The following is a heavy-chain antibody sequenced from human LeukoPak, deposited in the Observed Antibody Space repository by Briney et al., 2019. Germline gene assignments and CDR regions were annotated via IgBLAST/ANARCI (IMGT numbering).Heavy chain of an antibody. CDR2: ISSSGRT. J-gene: IGHJ3*02. Sequence: GGSLRLSCAASGFTFSTYAMNWVRQAPGKGLEWVSSISSSGRTFYADSVKGRFTIPRDISKNTLYLQMNSLRAEDTAVYYCAKAAFARVHALDIWGQGTKVTVSS. CDR3: AKAAFARVHALDI. CDR1: GFTFSTYA. V-gene: IGHV3-23*01.